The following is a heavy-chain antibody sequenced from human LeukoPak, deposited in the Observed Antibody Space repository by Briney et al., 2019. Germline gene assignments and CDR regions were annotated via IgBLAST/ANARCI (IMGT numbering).Heavy chain of an antibody. D-gene: IGHD2-21*02. CDR2: IYSGGTT. Sequence: GGSLRLSCAASGFTVSSNYMSWVRQAPGKGLEWVSVIYSGGTTYYADSVKGRFTISRDNSKNTLYLQMNTLRPDDTAVYYCARGPLAYCSGDCYPLGYWGQGTLVTVSS. CDR3: ARGPLAYCSGDCYPLGY. CDR1: GFTVSSNY. J-gene: IGHJ4*02. V-gene: IGHV3-53*01.